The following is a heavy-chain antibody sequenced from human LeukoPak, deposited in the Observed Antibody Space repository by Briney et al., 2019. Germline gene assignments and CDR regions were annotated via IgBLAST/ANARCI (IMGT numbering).Heavy chain of an antibody. J-gene: IGHJ3*02. CDR2: ISSSSSYI. Sequence: PGGSLRLSCAASGFAFSSYSMNWVRQAPGKGLEWVSSISSSSSYIYYADTVKGRLTISRDNANNSLFLQMNSLRAEDTAVYYCARLEEATITEAFDIWGQGTVVTVSS. D-gene: IGHD5-12*01. CDR1: GFAFSSYS. CDR3: ARLEEATITEAFDI. V-gene: IGHV3-21*01.